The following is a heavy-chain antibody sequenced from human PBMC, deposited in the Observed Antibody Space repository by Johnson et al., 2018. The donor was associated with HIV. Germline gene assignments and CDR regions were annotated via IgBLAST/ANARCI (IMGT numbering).Heavy chain of an antibody. V-gene: IGHV3-11*04. CDR3: ASGWGIAASDAFDI. Sequence: QMQLVESGGGLVQPGGSLRLSCAASGFTFSDYYMSWIRQAPGKGLEWVSYISSSGTTIYYADSVKGRFTISRDNAKNSLYLQMNSLRAEDTAVYYCASGWGIAASDAFDIWGQGTMVTVSS. D-gene: IGHD6-13*01. CDR2: ISSSGTTI. J-gene: IGHJ3*02. CDR1: GFTFSDYY.